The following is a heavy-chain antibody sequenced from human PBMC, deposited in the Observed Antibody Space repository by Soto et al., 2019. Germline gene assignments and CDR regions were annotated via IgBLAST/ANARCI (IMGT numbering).Heavy chain of an antibody. D-gene: IGHD6-19*01. J-gene: IGHJ4*02. CDR2: ISGSGGST. CDR3: AITDLSGWYSEFDY. V-gene: IGHV3-23*01. Sequence: PGGSLKLSCAASGFTFSSYAMSWVLQAPGKGLEWVSAISGSGGSTYYADSVKGRFTISRDNSKNTLYLQMNSLRAEDTAVYYCAITDLSGWYSEFDYWGKGTLVT. CDR1: GFTFSSYA.